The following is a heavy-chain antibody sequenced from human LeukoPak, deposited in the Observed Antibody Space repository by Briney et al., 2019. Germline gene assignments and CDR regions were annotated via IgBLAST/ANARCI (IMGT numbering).Heavy chain of an antibody. Sequence: GGSLRLSCAASGFTFDDYGMSWVRQAPGKGLEWVSYISSSSSTIYYADSVEGRFTISRDNAKNSLYLQMNSLRAEDTAVYYCARDFESMFTEFSPGWYFDLWGPGTLVTVSS. D-gene: IGHD3-10*02. J-gene: IGHJ2*01. CDR2: ISSSSSTI. V-gene: IGHV3-11*01. CDR1: GFTFDDYG. CDR3: ARDFESMFTEFSPGWYFDL.